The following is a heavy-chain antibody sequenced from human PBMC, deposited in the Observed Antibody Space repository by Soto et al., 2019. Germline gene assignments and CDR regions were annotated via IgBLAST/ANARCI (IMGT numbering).Heavy chain of an antibody. CDR1: GYTFINYH. CDR2: INTYNGMT. V-gene: IGHV1-18*01. D-gene: IGHD5-12*01. CDR3: AKSPRGEMATD. J-gene: IGHJ4*02. Sequence: QVQLVQSGGEVKKPGASVTVSCTPSGYTFINYHITWVRQAPGQGLEWMAWINTYNGMTDYAQRFQGRVTMTRDISTSTAYMELRNLGSDDTAVYFCAKSPRGEMATDWGQGTLVTVSS.